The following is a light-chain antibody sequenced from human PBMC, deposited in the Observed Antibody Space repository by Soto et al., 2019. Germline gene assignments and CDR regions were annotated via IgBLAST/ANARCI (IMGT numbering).Light chain of an antibody. CDR3: MQALQTPWT. CDR2: LTS. J-gene: IGKJ1*01. Sequence: DIVMTQSPLSLPVTPGEPASISCRSSQSLLHSNGYNYLDWYRQKPGQSPQLLIYLTSNGASGVPDRFSGSGAGKDFTLKISRVEAEDVGVYYCMQALQTPWTFGQGTKVEIK. CDR1: QSLLHSNGYNY. V-gene: IGKV2-28*01.